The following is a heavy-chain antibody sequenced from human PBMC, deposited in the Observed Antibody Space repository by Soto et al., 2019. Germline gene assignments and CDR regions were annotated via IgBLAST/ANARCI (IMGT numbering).Heavy chain of an antibody. CDR1: GGSISSYY. V-gene: IGHV4-59*01. CDR3: ARYATGWFDP. CDR2: IYYSGST. D-gene: IGHD2-2*01. J-gene: IGHJ5*02. Sequence: SETLSLTCTVSGGSISSYYWSWIRQPPGKGLEWIGYIYYSGSTNYNPSLKSRVTISVDTSKNQFSLKLSSVTAADTAVYYCARYATGWFDPWGQGTLVTVSS.